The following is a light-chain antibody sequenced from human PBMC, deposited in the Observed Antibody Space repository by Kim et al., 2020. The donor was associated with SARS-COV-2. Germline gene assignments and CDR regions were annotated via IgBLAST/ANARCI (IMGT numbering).Light chain of an antibody. CDR3: CSFAGTYTYV. V-gene: IGLV2-11*01. CDR2: DVT. J-gene: IGLJ1*01. Sequence: QSVAIACTGTSRDVGGYNYVSWYQQHPDKAPKLIIYDVTKRPSGVPDRFSGSKSGNTASLTISGLQAEDEADYYCCSFAGTYTYVFGTGTEVTV. CDR1: SRDVGGYNY.